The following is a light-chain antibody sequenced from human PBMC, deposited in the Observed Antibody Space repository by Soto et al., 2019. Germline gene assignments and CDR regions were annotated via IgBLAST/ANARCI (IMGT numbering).Light chain of an antibody. CDR3: CSYAGSYRGGV. Sequence: QSVLTQPRSVSGSPGQSVTISCTGTSSDVGGYNYVSWYQQHPGKAPKLMIYDVSKRPSGVPDRFSGSKSGNTASLTISGLQAEDEADYYCCSYAGSYRGGVFGGGTKLTVL. V-gene: IGLV2-11*01. CDR1: SSDVGGYNY. J-gene: IGLJ2*01. CDR2: DVS.